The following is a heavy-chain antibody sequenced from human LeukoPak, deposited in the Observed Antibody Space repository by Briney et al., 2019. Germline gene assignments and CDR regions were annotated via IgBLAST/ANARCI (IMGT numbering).Heavy chain of an antibody. CDR1: GFTFSSYW. CDR3: ARGAAAGTMWGGFDY. Sequence: GSLRLSCAASGFTFSSYWMHWVRQAPGKGLVWVSCINSDGSSTSYADSVKGRFTISRDNAKNTLYLQMNSLRAEDTAVYYCARGAAAGTMWGGFDYWGQGTLVTVSS. J-gene: IGHJ4*02. CDR2: INSDGSST. V-gene: IGHV3-74*01. D-gene: IGHD6-13*01.